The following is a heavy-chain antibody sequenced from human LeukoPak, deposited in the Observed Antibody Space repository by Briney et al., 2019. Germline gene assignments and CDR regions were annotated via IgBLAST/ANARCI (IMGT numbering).Heavy chain of an antibody. CDR3: ARIQLNSCYYYMDV. CDR1: GFTFSSYS. Sequence: PGGSLRLSCAAPGFTFSSYSMNWVRQAPGEGLEWVSSISSSSSYIYYADSLKGRFTISRDNAKNSLYLQMNSLRAEDTAVYYCARIQLNSCYYYMDVWGKGTTVTVSS. J-gene: IGHJ6*03. V-gene: IGHV3-21*01. D-gene: IGHD2-2*01. CDR2: ISSSSSYI.